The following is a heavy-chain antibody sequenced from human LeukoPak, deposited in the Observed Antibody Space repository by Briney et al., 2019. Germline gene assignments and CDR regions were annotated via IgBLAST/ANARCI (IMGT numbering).Heavy chain of an antibody. J-gene: IGHJ5*02. D-gene: IGHD3-3*01. CDR3: ARDRPVLRFLEWGPSPPANWFDP. CDR2: IYHSGST. CDR1: GGSISSGGYY. V-gene: IGHV4-30-2*01. Sequence: SETLSLTCTVPGGSISSGGYYWSWIRQPPGKGLEWIGYIYHSGSTYYNPSLKSRVTISVDTSKNQFSLKLSSVTAADTAVYYCARDRPVLRFLEWGPSPPANWFDPWGQGTLVTVSS.